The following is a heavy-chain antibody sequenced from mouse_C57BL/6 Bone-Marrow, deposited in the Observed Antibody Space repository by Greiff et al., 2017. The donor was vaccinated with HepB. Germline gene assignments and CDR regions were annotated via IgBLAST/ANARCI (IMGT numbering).Heavy chain of an antibody. CDR2: IRNKANGYTT. D-gene: IGHD1-1*01. CDR1: GFTFTDYY. J-gene: IGHJ4*01. CDR3: ARYAIYYYGSSYFYYAMDY. V-gene: IGHV7-3*01. Sequence: EVNLVESGGGLVQPGGPLSLSCAASGFTFTDYYMSWVRQPPGKALEWLGFIRNKANGYTTEYSASVKGRFTISRDNSQSILYLQMNALRAEDSATYYCARYAIYYYGSSYFYYAMDYWGQGTSVTVSS.